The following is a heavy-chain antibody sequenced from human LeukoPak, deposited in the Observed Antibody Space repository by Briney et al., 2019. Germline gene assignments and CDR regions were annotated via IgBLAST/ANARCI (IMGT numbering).Heavy chain of an antibody. Sequence: GESLKISCKGSGYCSTTYWISWVRQMSGKGLEWMGTIDPSDSYTKYSPTFQGHVTISADKSISTAYLQWSSLKASDTAVYYCARSLFDYDILTGHDYWGQGTLVTVS. CDR3: ARSLFDYDILTGHDY. D-gene: IGHD3-9*01. CDR1: GYCSTTYW. CDR2: IDPSDSYT. J-gene: IGHJ4*02. V-gene: IGHV5-10-1*01.